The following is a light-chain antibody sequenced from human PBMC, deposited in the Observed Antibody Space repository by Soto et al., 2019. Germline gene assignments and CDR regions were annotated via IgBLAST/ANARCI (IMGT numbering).Light chain of an antibody. CDR2: GAS. J-gene: IGKJ1*01. V-gene: IGKV3-15*01. CDR3: QQYDIWPPK. CDR1: QSVSTN. Sequence: EIVMTQSPAILSVSPGERATLSCRASQSVSTNLAWFQQKPGQTPRLLFNGASTRATGIPARFTGSGSGTEFILTISSLQSEDFAVYYCQQYDIWPPKFGQGTKV.